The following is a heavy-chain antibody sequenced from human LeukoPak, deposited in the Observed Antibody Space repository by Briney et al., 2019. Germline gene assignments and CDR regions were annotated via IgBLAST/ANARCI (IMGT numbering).Heavy chain of an antibody. D-gene: IGHD3-22*01. CDR3: ARVYDPYYESTRGPFDT. J-gene: IGHJ3*02. V-gene: IGHV4-38-2*01. CDR1: GYSISSGYY. CDR2: IYHSGST. Sequence: SETLSLTCAVSGYSISSGYYWGWIRQPPGKGLEWIGSIYHSGSTDYNPSLKSRVTISVDRSNNQFSLKLTSVTAADTALYYCARVYDPYYESTRGPFDTWGQGTMVIVSS.